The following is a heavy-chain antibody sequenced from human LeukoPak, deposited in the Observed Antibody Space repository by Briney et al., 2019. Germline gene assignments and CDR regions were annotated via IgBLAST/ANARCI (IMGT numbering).Heavy chain of an antibody. D-gene: IGHD6-19*01. V-gene: IGHV3-48*01. J-gene: IGHJ3*01. CDR1: GFTFSTYS. CDR3: ARDRGSGDEYSPDAFDL. Sequence: PGGSLRLSCAASGFTFSTYSMNWVRQPPGKGLEWVSYISGSTDPIYYADSARGRFTISRDNAKNSLSLQMNSLRAEDTAVYFCARDRGSGDEYSPDAFDLWGQGTMVTVSS. CDR2: ISGSTDPI.